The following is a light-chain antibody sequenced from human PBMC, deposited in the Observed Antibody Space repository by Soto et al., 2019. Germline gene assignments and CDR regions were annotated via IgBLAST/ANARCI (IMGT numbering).Light chain of an antibody. CDR3: QHYNSYSEA. J-gene: IGKJ1*01. CDR1: QSISSW. V-gene: IGKV1-5*03. Sequence: DIQMTQSPSTLSASVGDRVTITCRASQSISSWLAWYQQTPGKAPKLLIYKASSLESGVPSRFSGSRSGTEFTLTISSLQPDDFATYYCQHYNSYSEAFGQGTKVDIK. CDR2: KAS.